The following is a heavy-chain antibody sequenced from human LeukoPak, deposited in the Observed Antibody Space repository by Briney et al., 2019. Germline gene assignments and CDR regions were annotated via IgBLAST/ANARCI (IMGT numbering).Heavy chain of an antibody. D-gene: IGHD6-6*01. V-gene: IGHV3-7*01. J-gene: IGHJ4*02. Sequence: GESLRLPCTASGFTFSIYWMSWVRQAPGKGLEWVASIKEDGSEEHYVDSVKGRFTIFRDNARNSVHVQMNSLRAEDTAVYFCARVRPGHYFDYWGQGALVTVSS. CDR3: ARVRPGHYFDY. CDR2: IKEDGSEE. CDR1: GFTFSIYW.